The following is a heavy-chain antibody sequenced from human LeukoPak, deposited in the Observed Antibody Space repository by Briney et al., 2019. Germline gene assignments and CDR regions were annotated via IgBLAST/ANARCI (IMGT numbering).Heavy chain of an antibody. V-gene: IGHV3-15*01. D-gene: IGHD1-26*01. CDR1: GFTVSSNY. CDR3: TTEDWSGSHLT. CDR2: IKSKTDGGTT. J-gene: IGHJ5*02. Sequence: GVLRLSCAASGFTVSSNYMSWVRQAPGKGLEWVGRIKSKTDGGTTDYAAPVKGRFTISRDDSKNTLYLQMNSLKTEDTAVYYCTTEDWSGSHLTWGQGTLVTVSS.